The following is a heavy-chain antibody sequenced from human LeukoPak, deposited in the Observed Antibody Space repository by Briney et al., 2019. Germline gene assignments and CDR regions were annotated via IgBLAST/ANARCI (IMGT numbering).Heavy chain of an antibody. V-gene: IGHV3-30*18. CDR3: AKDRGSGGSEYFQH. J-gene: IGHJ1*01. CDR2: ISYDGSNK. Sequence: GGSLRLSCAASGFTFSSYGMHWVRHAPGKGLEWVAVISYDGSNKYYADSVKGRFTISRDNSKNTLYLQMNSLRAEDTAVYYCAKDRGSGGSEYFQHWGQGTLVTVSS. D-gene: IGHD6-19*01. CDR1: GFTFSSYG.